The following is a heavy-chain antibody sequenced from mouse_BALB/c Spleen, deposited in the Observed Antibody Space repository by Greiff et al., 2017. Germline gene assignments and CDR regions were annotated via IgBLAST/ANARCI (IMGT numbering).Heavy chain of an antibody. J-gene: IGHJ3*01. D-gene: IGHD2-4*01. CDR3: ARAYDSGRFAY. CDR2: ISSGGST. V-gene: IGHV5-6-5*01. CDR1: GFTFSSYA. Sequence: DVKLQESGGGLVKPGGSLKLSCAASGFTFSSYAMSWVRQTPEKRLEWVASISSGGSTYYPDSVKGRFTISRDNARNILYLQMSSLRSEDTAMYYCARAYDSGRFAYWGQGTLVTVSA.